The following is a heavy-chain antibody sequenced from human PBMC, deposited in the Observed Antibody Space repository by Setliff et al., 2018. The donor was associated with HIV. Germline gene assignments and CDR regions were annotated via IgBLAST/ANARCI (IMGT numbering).Heavy chain of an antibody. D-gene: IGHD4-17*01. Sequence: GASVKVSCKASGYIFTTYAIHWVRQAPGQRLEWMGWINSVNGNTKYSQEFQGRVTITRDTSATTVYMEMRSLRSADMAVYYCARLGEGEYFHHWGQGTLVT. V-gene: IGHV1-3*03. CDR2: INSVNGNT. CDR3: ARLGEGEYFHH. CDR1: GYIFTTYA. J-gene: IGHJ1*01.